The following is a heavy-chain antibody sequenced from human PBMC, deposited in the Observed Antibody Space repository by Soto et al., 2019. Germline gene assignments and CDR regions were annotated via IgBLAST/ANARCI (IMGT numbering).Heavy chain of an antibody. CDR3: ARSIVVVTALDY. CDR2: INAGNGNT. CDR1: GYTFTSYA. V-gene: IGHV1-3*01. D-gene: IGHD2-21*02. Sequence: ASVKVSCKASGYTFTSYAMHWVRQAPGQRLEWMGWINAGNGNTKYSQKFQGRDTITRDTSASTAYMELSSLRSEDTAAYYCARSIVVVTALDYWGQGTLVTVSS. J-gene: IGHJ4*02.